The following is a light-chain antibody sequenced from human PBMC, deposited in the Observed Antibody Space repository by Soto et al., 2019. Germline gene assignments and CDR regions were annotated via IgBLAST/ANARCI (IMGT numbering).Light chain of an antibody. CDR2: GAS. Sequence: EIVLTQSPSTLALSPGARATLSCRASLSVSVYLDWYQQKPGQAPRLLIYGASTRATGIPARFSGSGSGTDFTLTISRMAPEDFAVYYCQQYGRSPTFGHGTRLEIK. V-gene: IGKV3-20*01. CDR1: LSVSVY. CDR3: QQYGRSPT. J-gene: IGKJ5*01.